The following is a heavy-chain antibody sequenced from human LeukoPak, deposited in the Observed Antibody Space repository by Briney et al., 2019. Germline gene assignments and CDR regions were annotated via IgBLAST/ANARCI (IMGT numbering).Heavy chain of an antibody. Sequence: GASVKVSCKASGYTFTSYYMHWVRQAPGQGLEWMGIINPSGGSTSYAQKFQGRVTMTRDTSISTAYMELSRLRSDDTAVYYCAREASGMAHYWGQGTLVTVSS. V-gene: IGHV1-46*01. J-gene: IGHJ4*02. CDR3: AREASGMAHY. D-gene: IGHD5-24*01. CDR1: GYTFTSYY. CDR2: INPSGGST.